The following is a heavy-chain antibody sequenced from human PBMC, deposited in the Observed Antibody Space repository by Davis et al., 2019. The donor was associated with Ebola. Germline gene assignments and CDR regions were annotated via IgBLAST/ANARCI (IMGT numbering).Heavy chain of an antibody. V-gene: IGHV4-34*01. CDR1: GGSISSYY. CDR3: AREFNPPPYYYYYMDV. Sequence: SETLSLTCTVSGGSISSYYWSWIRQPPGKGLEWIGEINHSGSTNYNPSLKSRVTISVDTSKNQFSLKLSSVTAADTAVYYCAREFNPPPYYYYYMDVWGKGTTVTVSS. J-gene: IGHJ6*03. CDR2: INHSGST.